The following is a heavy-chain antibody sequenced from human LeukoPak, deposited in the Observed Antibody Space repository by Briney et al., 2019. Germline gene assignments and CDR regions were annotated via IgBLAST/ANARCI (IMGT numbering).Heavy chain of an antibody. CDR2: ISSSSSSTI. CDR3: AREMMVTAILADY. J-gene: IGHJ4*02. CDR1: GFTFSSYS. V-gene: IGHV3-48*01. D-gene: IGHD2-21*02. Sequence: GGSLRLSCAASGFTFSSYSMNWVRQAPGKGLEWVSYISSSSSSTIYYADSVKGRFTISRDNAKNSLYLQMNSLRAEDTAVYYCAREMMVTAILADYWGQGTLVTVSS.